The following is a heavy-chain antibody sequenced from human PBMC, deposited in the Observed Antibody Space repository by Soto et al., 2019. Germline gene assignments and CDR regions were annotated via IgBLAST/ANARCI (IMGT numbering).Heavy chain of an antibody. CDR3: AREERHSNCFFLL. CDR1: GYTFTSYA. J-gene: IGHJ4*02. CDR2: INAGNGNT. V-gene: IGHV1-3*01. Sequence: GASVKVSCKASGYTFTSYAMHWVRQAPGQRLEWMGWINAGNGNTKYSQKFQGRVTITRDTSASTAYMELSSLRSEDTAVYYCAREERHSNCFFLLWGQGTLVTVSS. D-gene: IGHD4-4*01.